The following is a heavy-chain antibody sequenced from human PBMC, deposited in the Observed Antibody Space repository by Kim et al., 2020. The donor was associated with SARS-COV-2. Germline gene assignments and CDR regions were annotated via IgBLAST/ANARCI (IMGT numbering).Heavy chain of an antibody. D-gene: IGHD2-21*01. Sequence: GGSLRLSCAASGFTFSSSAMTWVRQAPGKGLEWVSGISGSDGSIYYADSVKGRFTISRENSKNTLYLQMNSLRAEDTAVYYCAKTLGDTYYYYGMDVWGRGTTLTV. CDR2: ISGSDGSI. CDR3: AKTLGDTYYYYGMDV. J-gene: IGHJ6*02. V-gene: IGHV3-23*01. CDR1: GFTFSSSA.